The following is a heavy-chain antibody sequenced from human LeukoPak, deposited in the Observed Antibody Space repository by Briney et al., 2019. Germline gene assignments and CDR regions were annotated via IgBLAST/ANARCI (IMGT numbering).Heavy chain of an antibody. Sequence: SETLSLTCTVSGGSISSSSYYWGWIRQPPGKGLEWIGSIYYSGSTYYNPSLKSRVTISVDTSKNQFSLKLSSVNAADTAVYYCARGLYCSSTSCYLLHWFDPWGQGTLVTVSS. CDR3: ARGLYCSSTSCYLLHWFDP. CDR2: IYYSGST. D-gene: IGHD2-2*01. V-gene: IGHV4-39*01. J-gene: IGHJ5*02. CDR1: GGSISSSSYY.